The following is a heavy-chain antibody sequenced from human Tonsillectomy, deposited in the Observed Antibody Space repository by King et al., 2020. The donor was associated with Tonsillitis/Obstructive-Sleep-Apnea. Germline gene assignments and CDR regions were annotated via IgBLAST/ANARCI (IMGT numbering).Heavy chain of an antibody. Sequence: VQLVESGGGVVQPGRSLRLSCAASGFTFSSYGMHWVRQAPGKGLEWVAVIWYDGSNKYYADSVKGRFTISRDNPKNTLYLQMNSLRAEDTAVYYCARDQTLTIFGVDYDAFDIWGQGTMVTVSS. D-gene: IGHD3-3*01. CDR1: GFTFSSYG. CDR2: IWYDGSNK. J-gene: IGHJ3*02. V-gene: IGHV3-33*01. CDR3: ARDQTLTIFGVDYDAFDI.